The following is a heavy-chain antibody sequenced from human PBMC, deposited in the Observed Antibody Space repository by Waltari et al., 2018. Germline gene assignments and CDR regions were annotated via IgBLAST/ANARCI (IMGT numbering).Heavy chain of an antibody. CDR3: ARGGGSGSYFFDY. Sequence: EVQLVESGGGLVQPGGSLRLSCAASGFTFSSYWLSWVRQAPGQGLEWVANIKQDGSETYYVDSVKGRFTISRDNAKNSLYLQMNSLRAEDTAVYYCARGGGSGSYFFDYWGQGTLVTVSS. CDR1: GFTFSSYW. D-gene: IGHD3-10*01. CDR2: IKQDGSET. V-gene: IGHV3-7*01. J-gene: IGHJ4*02.